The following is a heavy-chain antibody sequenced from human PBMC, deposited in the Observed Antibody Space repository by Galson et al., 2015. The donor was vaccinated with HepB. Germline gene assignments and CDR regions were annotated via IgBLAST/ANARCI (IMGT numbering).Heavy chain of an antibody. CDR2: IIPILGMP. CDR1: GVTFSNFP. D-gene: IGHD2-2*01. V-gene: IGHV1-69*10. Sequence: SVKVSCKASGVTFSNFPISWVRQAPGQGLKWMGGIIPILGMPNYAQNFQGRLTFTADKSTSTAYMELSSLRSEDTAVYYCAREGGYCSSANCPIGYYYMDVWGEGTTVTVSS. CDR3: AREGGYCSSANCPIGYYYMDV. J-gene: IGHJ6*03.